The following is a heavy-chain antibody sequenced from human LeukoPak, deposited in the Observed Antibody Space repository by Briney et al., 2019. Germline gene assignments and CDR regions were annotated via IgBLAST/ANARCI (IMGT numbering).Heavy chain of an antibody. V-gene: IGHV4-34*01. J-gene: IGHJ3*01. CDR2: IDDGRNT. CDR1: GGSFSDYF. CDR3: ARFSKMTWGDWGDAFDV. Sequence: SETPSLMCSVYGGSFSDYFWSWIRQPPGKGLEWIGEIDDGRNTNYNPSLMSRVIVAMEKSKKQFSLVMRSVTAADTAIYYCARFSKMTWGDWGDAFDVWGQGITVIVSS. D-gene: IGHD2-21*02.